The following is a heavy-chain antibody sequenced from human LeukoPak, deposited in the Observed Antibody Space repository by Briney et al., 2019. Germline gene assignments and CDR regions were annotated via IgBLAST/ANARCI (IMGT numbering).Heavy chain of an antibody. D-gene: IGHD3-16*01. CDR1: GFTFSSYG. Sequence: GGSLRLSCAASGFTFSSYGMHWVRQAPGKGLEWVAFIRYDGSNKYYADSVKGRFTISRDNSKNTLYLQMNSLRAEDTAVYYCAKSRRKATIGGLDYWGQGTLVTVSS. V-gene: IGHV3-30*02. J-gene: IGHJ4*02. CDR3: AKSRRKATIGGLDY. CDR2: IRYDGSNK.